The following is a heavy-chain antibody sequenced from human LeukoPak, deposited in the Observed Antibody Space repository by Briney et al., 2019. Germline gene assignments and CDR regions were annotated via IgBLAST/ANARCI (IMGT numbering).Heavy chain of an antibody. CDR3: ARARHNWFDP. CDR1: GYSISSGYY. Sequence: PSETLSLICTVSGYSISSGYYWGWIRQPPGKGLEWIGSIYHSGSTYYNPSLKSRVTISVDTSKNQFSLKLSSVTAADTAVYYCARARHNWFDPWGQGTLITVSS. V-gene: IGHV4-38-2*02. CDR2: IYHSGST. J-gene: IGHJ5*02.